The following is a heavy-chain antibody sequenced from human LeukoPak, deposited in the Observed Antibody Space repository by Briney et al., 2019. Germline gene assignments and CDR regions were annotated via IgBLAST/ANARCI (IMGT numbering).Heavy chain of an antibody. V-gene: IGHV3-30*02. J-gene: IGHJ4*02. Sequence: PGGSLRLSCAASGFTFSSYGMDWVRQAPGKGLEWVAFIRWDGIIKYYADSVKGRFTISRDTSKNTLYLQMNSLRAEDTAVYYCARSKSYDSSGYYFDYWGQGTLVTVSS. CDR1: GFTFSSYG. D-gene: IGHD3-22*01. CDR2: IRWDGIIK. CDR3: ARSKSYDSSGYYFDY.